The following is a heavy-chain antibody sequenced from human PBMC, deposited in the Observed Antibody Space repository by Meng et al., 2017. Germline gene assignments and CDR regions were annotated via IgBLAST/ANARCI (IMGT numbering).Heavy chain of an antibody. Sequence: QVPVVQSGAEVKKPGASVKVSCKASGYTFTSYGISWVRQAPGQGLEWMGWISAYNCNTNYAQKLQGKVTMTTDTSTSTAYMELRSLRSDDTAVYYCARVGYCSSTSCHQIDYWGQGTLVTVSS. V-gene: IGHV1-18*01. D-gene: IGHD2-2*01. CDR2: ISAYNCNT. J-gene: IGHJ4*02. CDR3: ARVGYCSSTSCHQIDY. CDR1: GYTFTSYG.